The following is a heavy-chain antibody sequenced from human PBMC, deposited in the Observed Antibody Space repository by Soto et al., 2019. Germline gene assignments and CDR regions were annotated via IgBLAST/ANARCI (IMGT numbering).Heavy chain of an antibody. Sequence: PSETLSLTCTVSGGSISSYYWSWIRQPPGKGLEWIGYIYYSGSTNYNPSLKSRVTISVDTSKNQFSLKLSSVTAADTAVYYCARVDSSGYHYEYFDYWGQGTLVTVSS. J-gene: IGHJ4*02. CDR1: GGSISSYY. CDR3: ARVDSSGYHYEYFDY. CDR2: IYYSGST. D-gene: IGHD3-22*01. V-gene: IGHV4-59*01.